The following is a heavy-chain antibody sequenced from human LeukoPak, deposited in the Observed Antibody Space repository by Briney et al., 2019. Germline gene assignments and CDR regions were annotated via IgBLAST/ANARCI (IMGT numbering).Heavy chain of an antibody. D-gene: IGHD2-2*02. J-gene: IGHJ4*02. CDR2: ISSSSSYI. CDR1: GFTFSSYD. CDR3: ARDFRYPPVAFDY. V-gene: IGHV3-21*01. Sequence: GGALRLSCAASGFTFSSYDMTWVRQAPGKGLEWVSSISSSSSYIYYADSVKGRFTISRDNAKNSLYLQMNSLRAEDTAVYYCARDFRYPPVAFDYWGQGTLVTVSS.